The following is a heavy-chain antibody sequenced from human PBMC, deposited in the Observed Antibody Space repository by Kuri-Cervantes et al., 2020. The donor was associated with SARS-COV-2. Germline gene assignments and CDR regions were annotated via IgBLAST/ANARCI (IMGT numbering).Heavy chain of an antibody. D-gene: IGHD3-10*01. V-gene: IGHV3-64*04. J-gene: IGHJ4*02. CDR2: ISSNGGST. CDR1: GFTFSSYT. Sequence: GESLKISCSASGFTFSSYTMHWVRQAPGKGLEYVSGISSNGGSTYYADSVKGRFTISRDNSKNTLYLQMNSLRAEDTAVYYCAKGPSESFGYWGQGTLVTVSS. CDR3: AKGPSESFGY.